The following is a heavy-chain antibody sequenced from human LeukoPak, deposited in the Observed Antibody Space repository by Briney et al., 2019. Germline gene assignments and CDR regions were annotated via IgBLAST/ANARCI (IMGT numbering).Heavy chain of an antibody. J-gene: IGHJ4*02. CDR2: IIPILGIA. CDR1: GGTFSSYA. CDR3: ARAHYGSGSYNFDY. V-gene: IGHV1-69*04. Sequence: ASVKVSCKASGGTFSSYAISWVRQAPGQGLEWMGRIIPILGIANYAQKFQGRVTITADKSTSTAYMELSSLRSEDTAVYYCARAHYGSGSYNFDYWGQGTLVTVSS. D-gene: IGHD3-10*01.